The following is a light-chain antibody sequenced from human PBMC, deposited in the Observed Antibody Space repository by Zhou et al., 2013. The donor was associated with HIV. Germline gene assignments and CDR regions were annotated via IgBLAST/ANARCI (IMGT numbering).Light chain of an antibody. J-gene: IGKJ2*03. CDR3: QQYGSSPRS. V-gene: IGKV3-20*01. CDR1: QSISINY. Sequence: EVVLTQSPGTLSLSPGERATLSCRASQSISINYLAWYQQKPGQAPRLLIYGASSRATGIPDRFSGSGSGTDFTLTISRLEPEDFAVYYCQQYGSSPRSFGQGTKLEIK. CDR2: GAS.